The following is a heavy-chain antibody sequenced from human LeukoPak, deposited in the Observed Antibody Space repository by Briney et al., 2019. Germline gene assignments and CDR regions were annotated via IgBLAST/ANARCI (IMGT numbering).Heavy chain of an antibody. V-gene: IGHV1-2*06. J-gene: IGHJ4*02. Sequence: ASVKVSCKASGYTFTGYYMHWVRQAPGQGLEWMGRINPNSGGTNYAQKFQGRVTMTRDTSISTAYMELSRLRADETAVYFGARGQDGYNYDYWGQGTLVTVSS. CDR3: ARGQDGYNYDY. D-gene: IGHD5-24*01. CDR2: INPNSGGT. CDR1: GYTFTGYY.